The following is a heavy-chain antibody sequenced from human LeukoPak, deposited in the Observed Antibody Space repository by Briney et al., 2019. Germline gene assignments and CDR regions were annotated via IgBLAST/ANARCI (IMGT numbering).Heavy chain of an antibody. Sequence: GASVKVSCKASGYTFTSYYMHWVRQAPGQGLEWMGIINPSGGSTSYAQKFQGRVTMTRDTSTSTVYMELSSLRSEDTAVYYCAREQLWFGEDQYYYYMDVWGKGTTVTISS. J-gene: IGHJ6*03. CDR3: AREQLWFGEDQYYYYMDV. CDR2: INPSGGST. V-gene: IGHV1-46*01. D-gene: IGHD3-10*01. CDR1: GYTFTSYY.